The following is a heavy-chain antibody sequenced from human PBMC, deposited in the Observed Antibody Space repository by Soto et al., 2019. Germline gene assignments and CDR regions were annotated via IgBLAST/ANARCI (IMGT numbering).Heavy chain of an antibody. CDR2: IFSSGTT. CDR1: GDSISSGNKY. J-gene: IGHJ6*02. V-gene: IGHV4-30-4*01. CDR3: ARVPSPFDYYYAMDV. Sequence: SETLSLTCTVSGDSISSGNKYWSWIRQPPGKGLEWIGYIFSSGTTYYNPSLKSRLTMSLDTSQNQFSLKLNSVTDADTAVYYCARVPSPFDYYYAMDVWGQGTTVTVSS. D-gene: IGHD3-16*01.